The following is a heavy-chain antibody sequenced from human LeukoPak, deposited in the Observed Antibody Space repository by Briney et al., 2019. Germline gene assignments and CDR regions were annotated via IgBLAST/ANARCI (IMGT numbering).Heavy chain of an antibody. D-gene: IGHD1-26*01. J-gene: IGHJ4*02. V-gene: IGHV3-7*03. CDR1: GFTFSSYW. CDR3: ASPKLNSGSYYGSFGY. Sequence: GGSLRLSCAASGFTFSSYWMSWVRQAPGKGLEWVANIKQDGSEKYYVDSVKGRFTISRDNAKNSLYLQMNSLRAEDTAVYYCASPKLNSGSYYGSFGYWGQGTLVTVSS. CDR2: IKQDGSEK.